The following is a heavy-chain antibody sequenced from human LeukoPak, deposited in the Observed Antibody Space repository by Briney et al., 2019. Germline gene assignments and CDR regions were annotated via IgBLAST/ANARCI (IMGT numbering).Heavy chain of an antibody. Sequence: SETLSLTCTVSGGSVSNGSYYWGWIRQPPGKGLEWIGSIYHSGSTYYNPSLKSRVTISVDTSKNPFSLKLMSVTAADTAVYYRARARSDSGRFDSWGQGTLVTVS. D-gene: IGHD1-26*01. V-gene: IGHV4-39*07. CDR1: GGSVSNGSYY. CDR2: IYHSGST. CDR3: ARARSDSGRFDS. J-gene: IGHJ4*02.